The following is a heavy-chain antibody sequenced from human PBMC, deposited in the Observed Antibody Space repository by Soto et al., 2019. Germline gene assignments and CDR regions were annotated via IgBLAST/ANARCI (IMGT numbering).Heavy chain of an antibody. CDR1: GFTFSSYS. CDR2: ISSSSSYI. J-gene: IGHJ6*02. CDR3: ARDWDDFWSGYYFRDYYYYYGMDV. Sequence: VGSLRLSCAASGFTFSSYSMNWVRQAPGKGLEWVSSISSSSSYIYYADSVKGRFTISRDNAKNSLYLQMNSLRAEDTAVYYCARDWDDFWSGYYFRDYYYYYGMDVWGQGTTVTVSS. V-gene: IGHV3-21*01. D-gene: IGHD3-3*01.